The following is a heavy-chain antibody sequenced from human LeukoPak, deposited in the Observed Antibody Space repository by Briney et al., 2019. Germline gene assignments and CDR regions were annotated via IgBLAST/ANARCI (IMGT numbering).Heavy chain of an antibody. D-gene: IGHD2-15*01. CDR1: GFTFSSYA. Sequence: GGSLRLSCAASGFTFSSYAMSWVRQAPGKGLEWVSAISGSGGSTYYADSVKGRFTISRDNSKNTLYLQMNSLRAEDTAVYYCAKPWWATFPKVIAENYFDYWGQGTLVTVSS. CDR3: AKPWWATFPKVIAENYFDY. CDR2: ISGSGGST. J-gene: IGHJ4*02. V-gene: IGHV3-23*01.